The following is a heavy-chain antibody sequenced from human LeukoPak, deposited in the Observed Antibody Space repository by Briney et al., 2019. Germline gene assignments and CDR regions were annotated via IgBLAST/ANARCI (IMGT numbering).Heavy chain of an antibody. D-gene: IGHD3-10*01. CDR3: AGSGSYETFDY. CDR1: GFTVSSNY. CDR2: IYSGGST. Sequence: GGSLRLPCAASGFTVSSNYMSWVREALGKGLDWVSVIYSGGSTYYADSVKGRFTISRDNSKNTLYLQMNSLRAEDTAVYYCAGSGSYETFDYWGQGTLVTVSS. V-gene: IGHV3-53*01. J-gene: IGHJ4*02.